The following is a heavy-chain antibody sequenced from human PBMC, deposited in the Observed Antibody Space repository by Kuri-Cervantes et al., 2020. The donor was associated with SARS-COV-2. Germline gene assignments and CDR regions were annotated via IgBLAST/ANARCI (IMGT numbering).Heavy chain of an antibody. Sequence: ASVKVSCKASGYTFTSYYMHWVRQAPGQGLEWMGIINPSGGSTSYAQKPQGRVTMTRDTSTSTVYMELSSLTSEDTAVYYCARSSSGSYSDFEHWGQGTLVTVSS. V-gene: IGHV1-46*01. J-gene: IGHJ4*02. CDR2: INPSGGST. CDR3: ARSSSGSYSDFEH. CDR1: GYTFTSYY. D-gene: IGHD1-26*01.